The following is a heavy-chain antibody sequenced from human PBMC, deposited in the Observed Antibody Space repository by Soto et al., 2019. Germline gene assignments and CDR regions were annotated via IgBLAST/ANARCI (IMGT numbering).Heavy chain of an antibody. Sequence: GSLRLSCAASGFTFSSYSMNWVRQAPGKGLEWVSSISSSSSYIYYADSVKGRFTISRDNAKNSLYLQMNSLRAEDTAVYYCARGKGLYDSSGYPYWGQGTLVTVSS. CDR1: GFTFSSYS. V-gene: IGHV3-21*01. CDR2: ISSSSSYI. D-gene: IGHD3-22*01. J-gene: IGHJ4*02. CDR3: ARGKGLYDSSGYPY.